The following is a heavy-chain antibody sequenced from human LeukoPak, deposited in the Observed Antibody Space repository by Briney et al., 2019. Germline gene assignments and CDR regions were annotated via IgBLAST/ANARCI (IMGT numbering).Heavy chain of an antibody. Sequence: PGGSLRLSCAASGFTFSTYSIHWVRQAPGKGLEWVAFISYDGINKYYADSVKGRFTISRDNSKNTLSLQMHSLRAEDTAVYYCAREGTQHESWIDPWGQGTLVTVSS. V-gene: IGHV3-30*03. J-gene: IGHJ5*02. CDR2: ISYDGINK. D-gene: IGHD1-14*01. CDR1: GFTFSTYS. CDR3: AREGTQHESWIDP.